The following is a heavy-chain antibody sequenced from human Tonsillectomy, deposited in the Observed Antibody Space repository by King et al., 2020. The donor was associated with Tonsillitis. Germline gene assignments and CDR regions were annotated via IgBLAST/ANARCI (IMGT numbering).Heavy chain of an antibody. J-gene: IGHJ4*02. CDR2: IWYDGSNK. V-gene: IGHV3-33*08. D-gene: IGHD3-10*01. Sequence: VQLVESGGGVVQPGRSLSLSCATSRFTFSSYGMHWVRQAPGKGLEWVAVIWYDGSNKYYADSVKGRFTISRDNSKNTLYLQMNSPRAEDTAVYYCARSMVRGDYFDYWGQGTLVTVSS. CDR3: ARSMVRGDYFDY. CDR1: RFTFSSYG.